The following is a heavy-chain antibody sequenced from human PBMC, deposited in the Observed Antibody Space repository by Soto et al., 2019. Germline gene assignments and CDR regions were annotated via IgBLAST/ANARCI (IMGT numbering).Heavy chain of an antibody. CDR1: GGSFSGYY. D-gene: IGHD5-18*01. V-gene: IGHV4-34*01. J-gene: IGHJ4*02. CDR2: INHSGST. Sequence: SETLSLTCAVYGGSFSGYYWSWIRQPPWKGLEWIGEINHSGSTNYNPSLKSRVTISVDTSKNQFSLKLSSVTAADTAVYYCARGPTWIQLWSPKYYFDYWGQGTLVTVS. CDR3: ARGPTWIQLWSPKYYFDY.